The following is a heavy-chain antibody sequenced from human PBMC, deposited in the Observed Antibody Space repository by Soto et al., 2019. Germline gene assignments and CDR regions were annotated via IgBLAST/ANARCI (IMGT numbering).Heavy chain of an antibody. Sequence: EVQLLESGGGLIQPGGSLRLSCAASAFTFNNYDMSWVRQAPGQGLEWVSMVSTSGDTTYYADSVKGRFTISRDNSKNTLYLQMSSLRADDTALYDCAKGGWLDDWGQGTLVTVSS. CDR3: AKGGWLDD. CDR2: VSTSGDTT. J-gene: IGHJ5*02. V-gene: IGHV3-23*01. CDR1: AFTFNNYD.